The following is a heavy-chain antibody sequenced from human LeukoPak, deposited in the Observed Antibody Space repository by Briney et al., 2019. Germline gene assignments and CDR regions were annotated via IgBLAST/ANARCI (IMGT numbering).Heavy chain of an antibody. V-gene: IGHV4-39*07. J-gene: IGHJ4*02. CDR3: ARGTLYRGWSYYLDF. Sequence: SETLSLTWSVSGDSISLSFYYWGWIRQPSGKALEWIGSVYYSGTTSYNPSLKSRVTISVDMSKNHFSLRLRSVTAADTAMYYCARGTLYRGWSYYLDFWGQGSQVTVSS. CDR2: VYYSGTT. D-gene: IGHD6-19*01. CDR1: GDSISLSFYY.